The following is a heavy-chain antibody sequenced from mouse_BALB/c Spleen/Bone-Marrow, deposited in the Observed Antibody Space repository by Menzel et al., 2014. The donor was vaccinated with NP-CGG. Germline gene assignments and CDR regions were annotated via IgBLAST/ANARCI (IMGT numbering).Heavy chain of an antibody. CDR3: ARRWLPYAMDY. J-gene: IGHJ4*01. V-gene: IGHV1-14*01. CDR1: GYTFTSYI. CDR2: INPYNDGT. D-gene: IGHD2-3*01. Sequence: EVKLQESGPELVKPGASVKMSCKASGYTFTSYIMHWVKQKPGQGLEWIGYINPYNDGTKYNEKFKGKATLTSDKSSSTAYMELSSLTSEDSAVYYCARRWLPYAMDYWGQGTSVTVPS.